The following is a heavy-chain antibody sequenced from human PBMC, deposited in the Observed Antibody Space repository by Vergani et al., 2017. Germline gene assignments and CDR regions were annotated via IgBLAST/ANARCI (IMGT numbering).Heavy chain of an antibody. CDR2: IYTSGST. Sequence: QVQLQQWGAGLLKPSETLSLTCTVSGGSISSYYWSWIRQPPGKGLEWIGYIYTSGSTNYNPSLKSRVTISVDTSKNQFSLKLSSVTAADTAVYYCARSDADPWWIDYWGQGTLVTVSS. CDR3: ARSDADPWWIDY. V-gene: IGHV4-4*09. D-gene: IGHD2-15*01. J-gene: IGHJ4*02. CDR1: GGSISSYY.